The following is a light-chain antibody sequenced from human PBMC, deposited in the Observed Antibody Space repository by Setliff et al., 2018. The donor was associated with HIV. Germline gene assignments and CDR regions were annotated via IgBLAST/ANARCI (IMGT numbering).Light chain of an antibody. Sequence: QSVLIQPASVSGSPGQSVTVSCTGTSSDVGSYDFVSWYQQLPGKAPKLLIYDVSDRPSGVSHRFSGSKSGNTASLTISGLQAEDEADYYCSSYTNSGTVIGGGTK. CDR3: SSYTNSGTV. CDR1: SSDVGSYDF. V-gene: IGLV2-14*03. CDR2: DVS. J-gene: IGLJ2*01.